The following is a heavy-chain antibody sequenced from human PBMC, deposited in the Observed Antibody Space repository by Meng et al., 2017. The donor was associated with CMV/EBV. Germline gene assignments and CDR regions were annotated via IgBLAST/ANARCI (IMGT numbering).Heavy chain of an antibody. CDR3: AKDGYSSGWYHWFDP. J-gene: IGHJ5*02. CDR1: GFTFSTYW. V-gene: IGHV3-30*02. Sequence: GESLKISCAASGFTFSTYWMHWVRQAPGKGLEWVAFIRYDGSNKYYADSVKGRFTISRDNSKNTLYLQMNSLRAEDTAVYYCAKDGYSSGWYHWFDPWGQGTLVTVSS. CDR2: IRYDGSNK. D-gene: IGHD6-19*01.